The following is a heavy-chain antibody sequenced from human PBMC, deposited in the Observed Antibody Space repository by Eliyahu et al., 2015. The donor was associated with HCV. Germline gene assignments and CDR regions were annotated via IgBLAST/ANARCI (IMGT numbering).Heavy chain of an antibody. D-gene: IGHD5-24*01. Sequence: QVQLVQSGAEVKKPGSSVTVSCKASGGTFRSYSINWVRQAPGQGLEWMGGIIPMFTRPQYAQKFQGRVTISADKSTNTAYMEVSSLTSEDTAVFYCAREGEVATMIGHKNAFDIWGQGTMVTVSS. CDR1: GGTFRSYS. CDR2: IIPMFTRP. V-gene: IGHV1-69*06. J-gene: IGHJ3*02. CDR3: AREGEVATMIGHKNAFDI.